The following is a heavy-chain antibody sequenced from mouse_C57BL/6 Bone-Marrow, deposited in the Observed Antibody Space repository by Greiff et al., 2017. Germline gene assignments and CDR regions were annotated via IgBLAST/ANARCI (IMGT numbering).Heavy chain of an antibody. Sequence: QVQLQQSGPELVTPGASVKMSCKASGYSFTSYAISWVKQRPGQGLEWIGVIYPSSGNTYYNEKFKGKATLTADKSSSTAYMELRSLTSEDSAVYFCARRDYEARCYWGQGTTLTVSS. CDR3: ARRDYEARCY. CDR2: IYPSSGNT. V-gene: IGHV1-81*01. CDR1: GYSFTSYA. D-gene: IGHD2-4*01. J-gene: IGHJ2*01.